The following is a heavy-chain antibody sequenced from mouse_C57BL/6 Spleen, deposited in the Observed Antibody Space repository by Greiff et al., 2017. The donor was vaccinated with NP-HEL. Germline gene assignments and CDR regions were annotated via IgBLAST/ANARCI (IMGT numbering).Heavy chain of an antibody. CDR3: TTAYYGSSSDWYFDV. J-gene: IGHJ1*03. D-gene: IGHD1-1*01. CDR2: IDPEDGDT. CDR1: GFNIKDYY. Sequence: EVKLQESGAELVRPGASVKLSCTASGFNIKDYYMHWVKQRPEQGLEWIGRIDPEDGDTEYAPKFQGKATMTADTSSNTAYLQLSSLTSEDTAVYYCTTAYYGSSSDWYFDVWGTGTTVTVSS. V-gene: IGHV14-1*01.